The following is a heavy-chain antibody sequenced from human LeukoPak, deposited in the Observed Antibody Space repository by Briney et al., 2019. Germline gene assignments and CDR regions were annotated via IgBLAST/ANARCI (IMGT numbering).Heavy chain of an antibody. CDR3: AVSDSK. Sequence: PGGSLRLSCAAFGFTFSSYSMNWVRQSPVRGLEWLSYISSSGSTIYYADSVKGRFTISRDNAKNSLYLQMNSLRDEDTAVYYCAVSDSKWGQGTLVTVSS. CDR1: GFTFSSYS. J-gene: IGHJ4*02. V-gene: IGHV3-48*02. D-gene: IGHD3-22*01. CDR2: ISSSGSTI.